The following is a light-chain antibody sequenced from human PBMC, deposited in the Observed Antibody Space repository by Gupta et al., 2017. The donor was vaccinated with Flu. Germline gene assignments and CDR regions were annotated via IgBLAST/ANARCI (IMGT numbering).Light chain of an antibody. V-gene: IGLV1-47*01. CDR3: AVWSGSVNGRL. J-gene: IGLJ3*02. CDR1: SSNIGQNY. CDR2: RNV. Sequence: VNISCSGDSSNIGQNYVCWYQQVPGMAPKLLIYRNVERPSGVAARFSGSKGSTSASLAISGLRCEEEAEYCCAVWSGSVNGRLFGGGTKLTVL.